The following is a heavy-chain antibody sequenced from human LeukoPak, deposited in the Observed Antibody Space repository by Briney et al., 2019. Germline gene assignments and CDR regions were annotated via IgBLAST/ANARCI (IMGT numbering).Heavy chain of an antibody. Sequence: GGSLRLSCAASGFTFSSYWMHWVRQAPGKGLVWVSRINSDGSSTSYADSVKGRFTISRDNAKNTLYLQMNSLRAEDTAVYYCARDSSSWYVGPFDPWGQGTLVTVPS. CDR2: INSDGSST. CDR1: GFTFSSYW. D-gene: IGHD6-13*01. CDR3: ARDSSSWYVGPFDP. V-gene: IGHV3-74*01. J-gene: IGHJ5*02.